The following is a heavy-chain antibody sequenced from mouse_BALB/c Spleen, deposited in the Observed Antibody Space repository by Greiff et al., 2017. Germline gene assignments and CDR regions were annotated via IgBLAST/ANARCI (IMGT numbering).Heavy chain of an antibody. CDR3: ARRRDWEDY. CDR1: GYTFTSYW. V-gene: IGHV1-69*02. CDR2: IDPSDSYT. J-gene: IGHJ2*01. D-gene: IGHD4-1*01. Sequence: QVQLQQSGAELVKPGASVKLSCKASGYTFTSYWMHWVKQRPGQGLEWIGEIDPSDSYTNYNQKFKGKATLTVDKSSSTAYMQLSSLTSEDSAVYYCARRRDWEDYWGQGTTLTVSS.